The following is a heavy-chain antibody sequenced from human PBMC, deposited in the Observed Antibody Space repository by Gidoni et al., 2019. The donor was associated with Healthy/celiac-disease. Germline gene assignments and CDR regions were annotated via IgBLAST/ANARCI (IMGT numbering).Heavy chain of an antibody. V-gene: IGHV3-33*01. CDR2: IWYDGSNK. J-gene: IGHJ6*02. CDR3: ARSTYCSSTSCPHDDYYYYGMDV. D-gene: IGHD2-2*01. Sequence: QVQLVESGGGVVQPGRSLRLSCAASGFTFSSYGMHWVRQAPGKGLGWVAVIWYDGSNKYYADSVKGRFTISRDNSKNTLYLLMNSLRAEDTAVYYCARSTYCSSTSCPHDDYYYYGMDVWGQGTTVTVSS. CDR1: GFTFSSYG.